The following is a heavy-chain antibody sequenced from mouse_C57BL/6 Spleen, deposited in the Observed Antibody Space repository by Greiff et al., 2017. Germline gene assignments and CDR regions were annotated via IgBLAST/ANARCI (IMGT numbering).Heavy chain of an antibody. J-gene: IGHJ3*01. CDR1: GYTFTDYN. D-gene: IGHD2-12*01. Sequence: VQLQQSGPELVKPGASVKIPCKASGYTFTDYNMAWVKQSHGKSLEWIGDINPNNGGTIYNQKFKGKATLTVDKSSSTAYIELRRLSSADTEVYCCAIRRGFAYWGQGTLVTVSA. CDR2: INPNNGGT. CDR3: AIRRGFAY. V-gene: IGHV1-18*01.